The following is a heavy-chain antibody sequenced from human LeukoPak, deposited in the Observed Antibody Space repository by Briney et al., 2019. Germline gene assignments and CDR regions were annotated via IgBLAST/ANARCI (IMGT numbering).Heavy chain of an antibody. CDR2: INPSGGDT. Sequence: ASVKVSCKASGYTFTGYYMHWVRQAPGQGLEWMGIINPSGGDTKYAQKFQGRVTLTRDKSTSTVYMELSSLTSDDTAVYYCARTYCAEDCSIRYFDYWGQGTLVTVSS. J-gene: IGHJ4*02. D-gene: IGHD2-21*02. CDR3: ARTYCAEDCSIRYFDY. CDR1: GYTFTGYY. V-gene: IGHV1-46*01.